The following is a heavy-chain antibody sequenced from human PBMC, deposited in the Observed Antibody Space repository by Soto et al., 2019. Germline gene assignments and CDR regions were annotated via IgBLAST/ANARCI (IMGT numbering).Heavy chain of an antibody. V-gene: IGHV2-5*02. D-gene: IGHD2-21*02. CDR2: IYWDDDE. CDR1: GFSLSTTAEG. Sequence: QITLKESGPTLVKPTQTLTLTCTFSGFSLSTTAEGVGWIRQPPGKALEWLALIYWDDDERYSPSLKSRLTITKDTSKNQVVLTMTTVDPVDTATYYCEHGSCSNADCYPNQYLDYWGQGILVTVSS. CDR3: EHGSCSNADCYPNQYLDY. J-gene: IGHJ4*02.